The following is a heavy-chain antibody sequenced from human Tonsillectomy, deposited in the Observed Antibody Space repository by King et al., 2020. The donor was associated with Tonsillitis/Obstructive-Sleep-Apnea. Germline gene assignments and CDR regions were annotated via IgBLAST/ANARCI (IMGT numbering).Heavy chain of an antibody. J-gene: IGHJ4*02. V-gene: IGHV4-39*01. Sequence: VQLQESGPGLVKPSETLSLTCTVSGGSISSSSYYWGWIRQPPGKGLEWIGSIYYSGSTYYNPSLKSRVTISVDTSKNQFSLKLSSVTAADTAVYYCASQLLTTVTYFDYWGQGTLVTVSS. CDR2: IYYSGST. CDR1: GGSISSSSYY. D-gene: IGHD4-17*01. CDR3: ASQLLTTVTYFDY.